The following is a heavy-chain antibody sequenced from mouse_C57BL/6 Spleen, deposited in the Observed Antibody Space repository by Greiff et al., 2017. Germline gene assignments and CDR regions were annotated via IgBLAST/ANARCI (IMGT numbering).Heavy chain of an antibody. D-gene: IGHD4-1*01. CDR1: GYTFTSYW. CDR3: ARTGTKGYFDY. J-gene: IGHJ2*01. Sequence: QVHVKQSGAELAKPGASVKLSCKASGYTFTSYWMHWVKQRPGQGLEWIGYINPSSGYTKYNQKFKDKATVTADKSSSTAYMQLSSLTYEDSAVYYCARTGTKGYFDYWGQGTTLTVSS. CDR2: INPSSGYT. V-gene: IGHV1-7*01.